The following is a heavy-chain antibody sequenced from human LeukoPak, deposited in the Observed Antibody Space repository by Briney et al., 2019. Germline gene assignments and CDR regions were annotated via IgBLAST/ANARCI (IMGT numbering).Heavy chain of an antibody. J-gene: IGHJ4*02. D-gene: IGHD3-3*01. CDR3: ARHEDYDFWSGYSKPSGNFDY. CDR2: IYYSGST. V-gene: IGHV4-39*01. CDR1: GGSISSSSYY. Sequence: SETLSLTCTVSGGSISSSSYYWGWIRQPPGKGLEWIGSIYYSGSTYYNPSLKSRVTISVDTSKNQFSLKLSSVTAADTAVYYCARHEDYDFWSGYSKPSGNFDYWGQGTLVTVSS.